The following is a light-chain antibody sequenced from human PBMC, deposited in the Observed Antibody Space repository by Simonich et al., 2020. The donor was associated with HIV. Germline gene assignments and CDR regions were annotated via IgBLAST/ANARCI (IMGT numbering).Light chain of an antibody. J-gene: IGKJ1*01. CDR1: QSISSY. Sequence: IQLTQSPSSLSASVGDRVTITCRASQSISSYLNWYQQKPGKAPKLLIYAASSLQSGVPSRFSGSGSGTDFTLTISSLQPEDFAVYYCQQYNNWPPGGTFGQGTKVEIK. V-gene: IGKV1-39*01. CDR3: QQYNNWPPGGT. CDR2: AAS.